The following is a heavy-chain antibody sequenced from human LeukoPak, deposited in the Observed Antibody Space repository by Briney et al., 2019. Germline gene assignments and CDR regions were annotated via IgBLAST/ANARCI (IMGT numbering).Heavy chain of an antibody. CDR1: GYTFTSYG. CDR2: ISAYNGNT. Sequence: ASVKVSCKASGYTFTSYGISWVRQAPGQGLEWMGWISAYNGNTNYAQKLQGRVTMTTDTSTSTAYMELRSLRSDDTAVYYCARKRAVRMATGQLRYWGQGTLVTVSS. D-gene: IGHD5-24*01. V-gene: IGHV1-18*01. J-gene: IGHJ4*02. CDR3: ARKRAVRMATGQLRY.